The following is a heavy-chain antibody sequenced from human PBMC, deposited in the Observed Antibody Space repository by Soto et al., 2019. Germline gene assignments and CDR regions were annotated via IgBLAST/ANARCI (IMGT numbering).Heavy chain of an antibody. CDR2: ITSDSSTI. CDR3: ARVGRGVYGMDV. CDR1: GFTFSSYS. Sequence: EVQLVESGGGLVQPGGSLRLSCAASGFTFSSYSINWVRQAPGKGLEWFSYITSDSSTISYADSVKGRFTVSRDNAKNSLYLQMNSRRDEATAVYYCARVGRGVYGMDVWGQGTSVTVSS. J-gene: IGHJ6*02. D-gene: IGHD2-8*01. V-gene: IGHV3-48*02.